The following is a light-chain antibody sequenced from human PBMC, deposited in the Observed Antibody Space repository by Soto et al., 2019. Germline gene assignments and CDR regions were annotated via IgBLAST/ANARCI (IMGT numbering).Light chain of an antibody. V-gene: IGLV1-47*02. J-gene: IGLJ1*01. CDR1: NANIGNNY. Sequence: SVLTQPPSGSRTPGQRVTISCSARNANIGNNYVCWYHQLPGTAPKLLIYSNDQRPSGVPDRFSGSKSGTSASLAISGLRSEDEDDYYWVSRDDDLSGLGFGSGTKVTV. CDR3: VSRDDDLSGLG. CDR2: SND.